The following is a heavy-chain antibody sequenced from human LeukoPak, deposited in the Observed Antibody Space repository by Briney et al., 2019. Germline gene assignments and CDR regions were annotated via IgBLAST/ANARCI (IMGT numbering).Heavy chain of an antibody. Sequence: ASVKVSCKASGYAFTAHYIHWVRQAPGQGFEWMGWINPNSGGPNYAQKFQGRVTMTRDTSISTAYMELSRLTSDDTAIYYCARVGYCTHGVCYSMDLWGGGTTVIVSS. CDR3: ARVGYCTHGVCYSMDL. J-gene: IGHJ6*04. V-gene: IGHV1-2*02. D-gene: IGHD2-8*01. CDR1: GYAFTAHY. CDR2: INPNSGGP.